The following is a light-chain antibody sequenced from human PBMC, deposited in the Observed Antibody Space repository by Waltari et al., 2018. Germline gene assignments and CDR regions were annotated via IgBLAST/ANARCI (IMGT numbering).Light chain of an antibody. J-gene: IGKJ1*01. Sequence: EIVMTQSPATLSVSTGESATLSCRASQIVSNSLAWYQQNPGQAPRPLTFGASTRATGIPARFRGSGSGTEFTLTISSLQSEDFAVYYCQQYDTWPRTFGQGTKVEIK. CDR2: GAS. CDR3: QQYDTWPRT. V-gene: IGKV3-15*01. CDR1: QIVSNS.